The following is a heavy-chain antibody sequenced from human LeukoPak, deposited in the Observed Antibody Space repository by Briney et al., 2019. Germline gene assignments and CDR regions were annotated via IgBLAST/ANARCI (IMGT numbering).Heavy chain of an antibody. CDR3: ARDYYLGFSYYYYGMDV. D-gene: IGHD3-22*01. V-gene: IGHV3-53*01. CDR2: IYSGGST. Sequence: GGSLRLSCAASGFTVSNNYMSWVRQAPGKGLEWVSVIYSGGSTYYADSVEGRFTISRDNSKNTLYLQMNSLRAEDTAVYYCARDYYLGFSYYYYGMDVWGQGTTVTVSS. J-gene: IGHJ6*02. CDR1: GFTVSNNY.